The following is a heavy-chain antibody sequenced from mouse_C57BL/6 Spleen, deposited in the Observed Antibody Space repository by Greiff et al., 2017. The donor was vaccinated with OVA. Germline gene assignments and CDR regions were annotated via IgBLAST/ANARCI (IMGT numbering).Heavy chain of an antibody. CDR2: IHPNSGST. J-gene: IGHJ2*01. Sequence: QVQLQQSGAELVKPGASVKLSCKASGYTFTSYWMHWVKQRPGQGLEWIAMIHPNSGSTYYNEKFKSKATLTVDKSSNTAYLQLSSLTSEDSAVYYCARPDMVTGRGEYWGQGTTLSVSS. V-gene: IGHV1-64*01. CDR1: GYTFTSYW. CDR3: ARPDMVTGRGEY. D-gene: IGHD2-2*01.